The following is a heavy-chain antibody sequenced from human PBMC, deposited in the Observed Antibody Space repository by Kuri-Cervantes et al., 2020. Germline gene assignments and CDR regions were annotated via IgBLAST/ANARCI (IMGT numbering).Heavy chain of an antibody. Sequence: LRLSCAVSGGSISSGGYSWSWIRQPPGTGLEWIGYIYQTGRAYYNPSLKSRVTISVDRSKNQFSLKLSSVTAADTAVYYCARVGYSYATYGMDVWGQGTTVTVSS. CDR3: ARVGYSYATYGMDV. D-gene: IGHD5-18*01. CDR2: IYQTGRA. CDR1: GGSISSGGYS. J-gene: IGHJ6*02. V-gene: IGHV4-30-2*01.